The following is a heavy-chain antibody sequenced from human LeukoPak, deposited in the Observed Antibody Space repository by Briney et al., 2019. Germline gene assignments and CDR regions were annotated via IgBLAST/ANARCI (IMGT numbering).Heavy chain of an antibody. CDR3: ARGIPLWFFDNWFDP. CDR2: INHSGST. CDR1: GGSFSGYY. V-gene: IGHV4-34*01. D-gene: IGHD5-18*01. Sequence: SETLSLTCAVYGGSFSGYYWSWIRQPPGKGLEWIGEINHSGSTNYNPSLKSRVTISVDTSKNQFSLKLSSVTAADTAVYYCARGIPLWFFDNWFDPWGQGTLVTVSS. J-gene: IGHJ5*02.